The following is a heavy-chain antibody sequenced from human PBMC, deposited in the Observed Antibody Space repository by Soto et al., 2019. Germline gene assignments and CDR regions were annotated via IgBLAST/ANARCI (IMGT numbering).Heavy chain of an antibody. CDR2: INHSGST. V-gene: IGHV4-34*01. D-gene: IGHD5-12*01. CDR1: GGSFSGYY. J-gene: IGHJ4*02. Sequence: SETLSLTCAVYGGSFSGYYWSWIRQPPGKGLEWIGEINHSGSTNYNPSLKSRVTISVDTSKNQFSLKLSSVTAADTAVYYCERGGCVPGEYSGYGSAYWGKETWVTAPQ. CDR3: ERGGCVPGEYSGYGSAY.